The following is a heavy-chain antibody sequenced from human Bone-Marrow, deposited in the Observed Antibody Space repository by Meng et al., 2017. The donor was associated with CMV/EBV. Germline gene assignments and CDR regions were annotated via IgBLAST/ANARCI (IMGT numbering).Heavy chain of an antibody. V-gene: IGHV1-18*01. CDR1: GYPFTRYG. Sequence: VSGYPFTRYGISWLRQAPGQGPEWMGWISAYSGKTKIAQKFEDRLSMTTDTSTNTAYMDLRSLTSDDTAVYYCARDHVVRGVYCAYWGQGTLVTVSS. D-gene: IGHD3-10*01. CDR2: ISAYSGKT. CDR3: ARDHVVRGVYCAY. J-gene: IGHJ4*02.